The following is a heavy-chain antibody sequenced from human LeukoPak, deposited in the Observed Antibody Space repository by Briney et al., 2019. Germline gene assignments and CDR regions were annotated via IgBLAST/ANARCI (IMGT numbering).Heavy chain of an antibody. Sequence: GGSLRLSCAASGFTFSNFWMSWVRQLPGKRLEWVGNIKHDGSEKYYLDSLKGRFTISRDNAKNSVYLHVNSLRAEDTAVYFCVRGYVWGNDNPDYWGQGTLVTVSS. V-gene: IGHV3-7*01. J-gene: IGHJ4*02. CDR3: VRGYVWGNDNPDY. D-gene: IGHD3-16*01. CDR1: GFTFSNFW. CDR2: IKHDGSEK.